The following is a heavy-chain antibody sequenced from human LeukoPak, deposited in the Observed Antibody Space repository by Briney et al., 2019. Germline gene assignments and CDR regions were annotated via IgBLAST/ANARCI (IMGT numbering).Heavy chain of an antibody. D-gene: IGHD3-3*01. CDR1: GFTFSTSW. J-gene: IGHJ3*02. CDR2: IKQDGSEK. V-gene: IGHV3-7*01. CDR3: ARDGFSRISIFGVVSDALDI. Sequence: PGGSLRLSCAASGFTFSTSWMIWVRQAPGKGLEWVANIKQDGSEKYYVDSVKGRFTISRDNAKNSLYLQMNSLRAEDTAVYYCARDGFSRISIFGVVSDALDIWGQGTMVTVSS.